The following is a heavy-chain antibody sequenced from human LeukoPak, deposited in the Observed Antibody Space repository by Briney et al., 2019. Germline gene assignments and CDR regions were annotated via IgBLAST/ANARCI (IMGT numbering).Heavy chain of an antibody. Sequence: GRSLRLSCAASGFTFSSYGMHWVRQAPGKGLEWVAVISYDGSNKYYADSVKGRFTISRDNSKNTLYLQMNSLRAEDTAVYYCAKEAAYCGGDSYSGSDYWGQGTLVTVSS. CDR2: ISYDGSNK. J-gene: IGHJ4*02. CDR3: AKEAAYCGGDSYSGSDY. V-gene: IGHV3-30*18. CDR1: GFTFSSYG. D-gene: IGHD2-21*02.